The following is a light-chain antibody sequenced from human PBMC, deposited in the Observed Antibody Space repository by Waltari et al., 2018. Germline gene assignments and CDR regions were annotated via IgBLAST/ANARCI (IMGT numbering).Light chain of an antibody. CDR1: QSISSY. J-gene: IGKJ1*01. CDR3: QQSYSTPTWT. V-gene: IGKV1-39*01. Sequence: DIQMPQSPSSLSASVGDRVTITFRASQSISSYLNWYQQKPGKAPKLLIYAASSLQSGVPSRFSGSGSGTDFTLTISRLQPEDFATYYCQQSYSTPTWTFGQGTKVEIK. CDR2: AAS.